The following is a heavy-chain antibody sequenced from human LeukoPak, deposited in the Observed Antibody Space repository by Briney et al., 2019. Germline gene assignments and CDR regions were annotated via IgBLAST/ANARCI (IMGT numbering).Heavy chain of an antibody. Sequence: SETLSLTCTVSGGSISNSSYYWGWIRQPPGKGLEWIGSIYYSGSTYYNPSLKSRVTISVDTSKNQFSLKLSSVTAADTAVYYCAGPWGAKPMEPFDYWGQGTLVTVSS. CDR2: IYYSGST. V-gene: IGHV4-39*01. CDR1: GGSISNSSYY. J-gene: IGHJ4*02. CDR3: AGPWGAKPMEPFDY. D-gene: IGHD3-16*01.